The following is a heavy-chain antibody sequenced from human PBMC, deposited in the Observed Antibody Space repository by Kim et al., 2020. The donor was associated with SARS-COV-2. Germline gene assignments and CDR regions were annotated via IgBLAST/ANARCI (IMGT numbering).Heavy chain of an antibody. D-gene: IGHD6-13*01. CDR2: MNPNSGNT. CDR3: ARLEPSSSWYGATLHNWFDP. CDR1: GYTFTSYD. J-gene: IGHJ5*02. V-gene: IGHV1-8*01. Sequence: ASVKVSCKASGYTFTSYDINWVRQATGQGLEWMGWMNPNSGNTGYAQKFQGRVTMTRNTSISTAYMELSSLRSEDTAVYYCARLEPSSSWYGATLHNWFDPWGQGTLVTVSS.